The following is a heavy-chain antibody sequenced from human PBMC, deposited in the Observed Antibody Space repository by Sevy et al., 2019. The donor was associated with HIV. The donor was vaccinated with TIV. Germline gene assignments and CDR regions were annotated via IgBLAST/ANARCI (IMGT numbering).Heavy chain of an antibody. V-gene: IGHV3-23*01. CDR2: LSGSGGSA. CDR3: TKGHSYSSGWYRSAFDN. D-gene: IGHD6-19*01. Sequence: GGSLRLSCAASGFTFSSYAMSWVRQAPGKWLEWVSALSGSGGSAYYADSVKGRFTISRDNSKNTLNLQMNSLRAEDTAIYYCTKGHSYSSGWYRSAFDNWGQGTMVTVSS. J-gene: IGHJ3*02. CDR1: GFTFSSYA.